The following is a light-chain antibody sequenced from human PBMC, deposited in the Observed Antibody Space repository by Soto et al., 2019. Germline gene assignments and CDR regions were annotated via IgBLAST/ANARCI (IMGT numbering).Light chain of an antibody. J-gene: IGLJ3*02. CDR3: SSYRSSSTLGV. CDR1: SSDIGAYNY. Sequence: QSALTQPASVSGSPGQSITISCTGTSSDIGAYNYVSWYQQHPGKAPKLMIYEVTNRPSGISNRFSGSKSGNTASLTISGLQAEDEAVYYCSSYRSSSTLGVFGGGTKLNVL. CDR2: EVT. V-gene: IGLV2-14*01.